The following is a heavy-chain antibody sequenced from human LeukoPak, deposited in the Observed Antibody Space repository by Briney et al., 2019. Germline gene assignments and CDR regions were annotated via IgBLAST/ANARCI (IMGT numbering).Heavy chain of an antibody. CDR1: GYSISSGYY. J-gene: IGHJ2*01. Sequence: SETLSLTCTVSGYSISSGYYWGWIRQPPGKGLEWIGSIYHSGSTYYNPSLKSRVTISVDTSKNQFSLKLSSVTAADTAVYYWARDRKQWAVRHLFWFLDPWGPGNLVTVSS. CDR2: IYHSGST. V-gene: IGHV4-38-2*02. D-gene: IGHD6-19*01. CDR3: ARDRKQWAVRHLFWFLDP.